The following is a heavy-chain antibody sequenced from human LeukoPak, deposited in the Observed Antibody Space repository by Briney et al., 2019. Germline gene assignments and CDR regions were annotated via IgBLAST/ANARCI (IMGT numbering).Heavy chain of an antibody. CDR3: AKVPDYYGSGRYH. CDR1: GFTFSSYD. Sequence: PGGSLRLSYAASGFTFSSYDMNWLRQAPGKGLEWVSYISTSGSTIYYADSVKGRFTISRDNAKNSLYLQMNSLRAEDTAVYYCAKVPDYYGSGRYHWGQGTLVTVSS. V-gene: IGHV3-48*03. D-gene: IGHD3-10*01. CDR2: ISTSGSTI. J-gene: IGHJ4*02.